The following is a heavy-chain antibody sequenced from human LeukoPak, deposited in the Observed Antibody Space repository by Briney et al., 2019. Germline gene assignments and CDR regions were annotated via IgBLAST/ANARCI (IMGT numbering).Heavy chain of an antibody. Sequence: SETLSLTCAVSGDSISSGDFSWTWIRQPPGKGLEWIGYIYYSGTTYYKWSLKSRVTILIDTSKNQFSLKLSSVTAADTAIYYCARFRGGLLDPWGRGSLVTVSS. CDR2: IYYSGTT. D-gene: IGHD3-16*01. CDR1: GDSISSGDFS. V-gene: IGHV4-30-4*07. CDR3: ARFRGGLLDP. J-gene: IGHJ5*02.